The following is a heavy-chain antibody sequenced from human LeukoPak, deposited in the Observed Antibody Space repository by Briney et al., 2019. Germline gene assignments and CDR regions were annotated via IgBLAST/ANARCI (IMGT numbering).Heavy chain of an antibody. CDR1: GFVFSSYW. Sequence: PGESLRLSCAASGFVFSSYWMTWVRQAAGKGLEWVANIKQDGSEKHYLDSVKGRFTISRDNAKNSLYLQMNNLSAEDTAVYYCARGGYYYDGSQSYWGQGTLVTVSS. J-gene: IGHJ4*02. D-gene: IGHD3-22*01. CDR3: ARGGYYYDGSQSY. V-gene: IGHV3-7*01. CDR2: IKQDGSEK.